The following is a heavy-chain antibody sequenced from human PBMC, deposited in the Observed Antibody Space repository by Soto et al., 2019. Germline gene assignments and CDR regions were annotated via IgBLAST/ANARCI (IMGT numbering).Heavy chain of an antibody. CDR2: ISGSGGST. CDR3: AKDLGAEGALDY. D-gene: IGHD3-10*01. V-gene: IGHV3-23*01. J-gene: IGHJ4*02. Sequence: GGSLRLSCAASGFTFSSYAMSWVRQAPGKGLEWVSAISGSGGSTYYADSVKGRFTISRDNSKNTLYLQMNSLRAVDTAVYYCAKDLGAEGALDYWGQGTLVTVSS. CDR1: GFTFSSYA.